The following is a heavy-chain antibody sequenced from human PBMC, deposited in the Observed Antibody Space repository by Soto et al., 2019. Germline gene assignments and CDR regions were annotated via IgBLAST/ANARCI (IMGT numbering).Heavy chain of an antibody. V-gene: IGHV1-18*01. D-gene: IGHD3-22*01. Sequence: QVQLVQSGNELKKPGASLKVSCKTSGYTFSDFAINWVRQAPGQGLEWLGWIRVRNGRTNYAEKVQGRVTVTTDTSTTTVYMELRSLLSADTAGYYWARSRATSYDTSDYFTFHFDYWCRGTLVTVSS. CDR1: GYTFSDFA. CDR2: IRVRNGRT. CDR3: ARSRATSYDTSDYFTFHFDY. J-gene: IGHJ4*02.